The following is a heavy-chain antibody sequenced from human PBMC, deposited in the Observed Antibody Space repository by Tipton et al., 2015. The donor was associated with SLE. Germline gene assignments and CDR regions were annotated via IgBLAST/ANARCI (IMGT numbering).Heavy chain of an antibody. V-gene: IGHV3-23*01. CDR3: ATSSPMGQEVDGFEY. J-gene: IGHJ4*02. D-gene: IGHD3-10*01. CDR1: GFTFDRFA. CDR2: ISGDGATK. Sequence: SLRLSCLASGFTFDRFAMNWVRQAPGKGLEWVSRISGDGATKRYSASLKGRFTIFRDNSENTVYLQMNFPRAEDTAVYFCATSSPMGQEVDGFEYWGQGTLVTVSS.